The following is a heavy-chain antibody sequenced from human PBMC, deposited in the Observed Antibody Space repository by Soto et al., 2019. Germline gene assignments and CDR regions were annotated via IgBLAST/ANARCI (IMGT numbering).Heavy chain of an antibody. Sequence: PSETLSLTCAVSGDSISSTNWWSWVRQPPGKGLDWIGEIYHSGSTNYNPSLKSRVTISVDKSKNQFSLKLSSVTAAATAVYYCARGGTGSIDYWGQGTLVTSPQ. D-gene: IGHD1-26*01. CDR1: GDSISSTNW. V-gene: IGHV4-4*02. CDR3: ARGGTGSIDY. J-gene: IGHJ4*02. CDR2: IYHSGST.